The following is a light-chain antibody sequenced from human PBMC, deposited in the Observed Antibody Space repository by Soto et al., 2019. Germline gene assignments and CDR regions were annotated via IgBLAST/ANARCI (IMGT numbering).Light chain of an antibody. Sequence: DLQMPQSPSTLSASLGDRVTITFRASQSISSWLAWYQQKPGKAPKLLIYDASSLESGVPSRFSGSGSGTEFTLTISSLQPDDFATYYCQQYNSYWTFGQGTKGDIK. V-gene: IGKV1-5*01. CDR2: DAS. CDR1: QSISSW. J-gene: IGKJ1*01. CDR3: QQYNSYWT.